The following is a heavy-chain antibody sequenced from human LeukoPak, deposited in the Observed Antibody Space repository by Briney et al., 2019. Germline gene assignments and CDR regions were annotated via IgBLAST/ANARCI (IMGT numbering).Heavy chain of an antibody. CDR1: GGSISSGSYY. D-gene: IGHD2-2*01. V-gene: IGHV4-61*02. J-gene: IGHJ4*02. CDR3: ARETLHCSSTSCSPYCFDY. Sequence: SETLSLTCTVSGGSISSGSYYWSRIRQPAGKGLEWIGRIYTSGSTNYNPSLKSRVTISVDTSKNQFSLKLSPVTAADTAVYYCARETLHCSSTSCSPYCFDYWGQGTLVTVSS. CDR2: IYTSGST.